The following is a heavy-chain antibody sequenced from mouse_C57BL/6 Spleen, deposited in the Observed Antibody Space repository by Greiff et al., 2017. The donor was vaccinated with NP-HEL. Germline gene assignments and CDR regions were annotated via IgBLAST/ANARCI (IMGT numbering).Heavy chain of an antibody. D-gene: IGHD4-1*01. J-gene: IGHJ4*01. Sequence: VKLQESGPGLVAPSQSLSITCTVSGFSLTSYGVDWVRQSPGKGLEWLGVIWGVGSTNYNSALNSRLSISKDNSKSQVFLKMNSLQTDDTAMYYCASGTGTGAMDYWGQGTSVTVSS. CDR2: IWGVGST. CDR1: GFSLTSYG. CDR3: ASGTGTGAMDY. V-gene: IGHV2-6*01.